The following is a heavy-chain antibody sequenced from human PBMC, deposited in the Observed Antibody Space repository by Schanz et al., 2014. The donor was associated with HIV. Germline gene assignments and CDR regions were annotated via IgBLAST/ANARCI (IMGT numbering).Heavy chain of an antibody. V-gene: IGHV1-46*01. D-gene: IGHD6-19*01. CDR2: INPIGGIT. CDR3: ARAPYTSGWYGVDY. J-gene: IGHJ4*02. CDR1: DYRFTAYY. Sequence: EQLVQSGAEVRKPGASVRVSCKASDYRFTAYYMHWVRQAPGQGLEWMAIINPIGGITSYAQKYQGRITVTRDTSTTTFYMEVSSLRSDDTAVYYCARAPYTSGWYGVDYWGQGTLVTDSS.